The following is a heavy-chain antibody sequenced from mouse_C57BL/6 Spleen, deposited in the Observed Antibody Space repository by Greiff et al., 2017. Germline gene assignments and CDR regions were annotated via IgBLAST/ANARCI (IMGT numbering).Heavy chain of an antibody. D-gene: IGHD1-1*01. J-gene: IGHJ4*01. CDR1: GYTFTSYW. CDR2: IDPSDSYT. Sequence: QVQLQQPGAELVMPGASVKLSCKASGYTFTSYWMHWVKQRPGQGLEWIGEIDPSDSYTNYNQKFKGKSTLTVDKSSSTAYMQRSSLTSEDSAVYYCARPYYCSSYYAMDYWGQGTSVTVSS. V-gene: IGHV1-69*01. CDR3: ARPYYCSSYYAMDY.